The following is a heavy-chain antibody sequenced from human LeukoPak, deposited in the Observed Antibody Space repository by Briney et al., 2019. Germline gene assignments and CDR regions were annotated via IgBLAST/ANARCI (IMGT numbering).Heavy chain of an antibody. CDR2: ISSSGTTI. Sequence: GSLRLSCAASGFTFSDYYMSWIRQAPGKGLEWVSYISSSGTTIYYADSVKGRFTISRDNAKNSLYLQMNSLRAEDTAVYYCARRRDSGSLQHFDYWGQGTLVTVSS. CDR1: GFTFSDYY. D-gene: IGHD1-26*01. V-gene: IGHV3-11*01. CDR3: ARRRDSGSLQHFDY. J-gene: IGHJ4*02.